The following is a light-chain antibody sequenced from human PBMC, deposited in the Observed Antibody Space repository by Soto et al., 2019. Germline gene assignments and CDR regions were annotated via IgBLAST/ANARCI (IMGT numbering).Light chain of an antibody. J-gene: IGLJ1*01. V-gene: IGLV2-8*01. Sequence: QSALTQPPSASGSPRQSVAISCTGTSSDVGGYNYVSWYQQHPGKAPKLMIYDVSKRPSGVPDRFSGSKSGNTASLTVSGLQAEDEADYYCSSYAGTHIVFGTGTKLTVL. CDR3: SSYAGTHIV. CDR1: SSDVGGYNY. CDR2: DVS.